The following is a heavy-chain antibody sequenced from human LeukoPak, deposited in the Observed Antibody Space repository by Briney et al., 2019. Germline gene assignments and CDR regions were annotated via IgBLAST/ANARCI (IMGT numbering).Heavy chain of an antibody. V-gene: IGHV4-31*03. J-gene: IGHJ6*02. CDR2: IYHSGST. CDR1: GGSISSGGYY. D-gene: IGHD3-22*01. CDR3: ARGPTYYYDSSGYYSRYYYYYGMDV. Sequence: SQTLSLTCTVSGGSISSGGYYWSWIRQHPGKGLEWIGYIYHSGSTYYNPSLKSRVTLSVDTSKNQFSLKLSSVTAADTAVYYCARGPTYYYDSSGYYSRYYYYYGMDVWGQGTTVTVSS.